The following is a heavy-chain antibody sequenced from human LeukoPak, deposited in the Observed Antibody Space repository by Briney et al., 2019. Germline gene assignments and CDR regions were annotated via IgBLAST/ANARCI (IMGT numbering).Heavy chain of an antibody. J-gene: IGHJ5*02. CDR1: GGSFSGYY. Sequence: SETLSLTCAVYGGSFSGYYWSWIRQPPGKGLEWIGEINHSGSTNYNPSLKSRVTISVDTSKNQFSLKLSSVTAADTAVYFRAAVAGISYNWFDPWGQGTLVTVSS. D-gene: IGHD6-19*01. CDR3: AAVAGISYNWFDP. CDR2: INHSGST. V-gene: IGHV4-34*01.